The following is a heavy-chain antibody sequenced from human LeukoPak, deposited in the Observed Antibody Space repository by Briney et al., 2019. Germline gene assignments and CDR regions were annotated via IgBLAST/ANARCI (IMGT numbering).Heavy chain of an antibody. Sequence: ASVKVSCKASGGTFSSYAISWVRQAPGQGLEWMGRIIPILGIANYAQKFQGRVTITADKSTSTAYMELSSLRSEDTAVYYCARDSDYGSAFDPWGQGTLVTVSS. V-gene: IGHV1-69*04. D-gene: IGHD3-10*01. CDR1: GGTFSSYA. J-gene: IGHJ5*02. CDR2: IIPILGIA. CDR3: ARDSDYGSAFDP.